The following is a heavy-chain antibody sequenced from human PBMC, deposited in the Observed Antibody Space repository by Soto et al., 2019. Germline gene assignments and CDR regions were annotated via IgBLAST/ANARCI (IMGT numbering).Heavy chain of an antibody. Sequence: SETLSLTCAVSSGYISSTHWWSFVRRSPAKGLEWIGEIFHNGNTNYNPSPSSRVTMSIDKSKSQFSLKLRSLTAADTALYYCVRSRKGYSSGWSFDQWGQGTLVTVSS. CDR2: IFHNGNT. D-gene: IGHD6-19*01. CDR3: VRSRKGYSSGWSFDQ. CDR1: SGYISSTHW. V-gene: IGHV4-4*02. J-gene: IGHJ4*02.